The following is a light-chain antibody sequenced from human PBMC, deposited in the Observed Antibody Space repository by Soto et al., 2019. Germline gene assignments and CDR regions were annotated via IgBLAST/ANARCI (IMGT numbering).Light chain of an antibody. CDR3: ISYTTSGTYV. CDR2: DVN. V-gene: IGLV2-14*03. Sequence: QSALTQPASVSGSPGQSIAISCTGTSSDIGAYNYVSRHQQYPGKVPKLIIYDVNNRPSGVSDRFSGSKSGYTASLTISGLQAEDEAEYYCISYTTSGTYVFGTGTKVTVL. CDR1: SSDIGAYNY. J-gene: IGLJ1*01.